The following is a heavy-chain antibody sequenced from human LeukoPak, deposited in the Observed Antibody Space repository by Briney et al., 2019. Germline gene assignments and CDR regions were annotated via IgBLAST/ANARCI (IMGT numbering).Heavy chain of an antibody. CDR3: GGGGAKKNWFDP. D-gene: IGHD3-16*01. Sequence: SETLSLTCTVSGYSISSGYYWGWIRQPPGKGLEWIGSIYHSGSTYYNPSLKSRVTISVDTSKNQFSLKLSSVTAADTAVYYCGGGGAKKNWFDPWGQGTLVTVSS. J-gene: IGHJ5*02. V-gene: IGHV4-38-2*02. CDR2: IYHSGST. CDR1: GYSISSGYY.